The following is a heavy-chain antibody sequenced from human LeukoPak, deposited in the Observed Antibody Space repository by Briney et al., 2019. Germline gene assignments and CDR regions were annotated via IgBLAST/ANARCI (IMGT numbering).Heavy chain of an antibody. D-gene: IGHD3-22*01. CDR2: ISGSGGST. CDR3: AKSVYYYDSSGPRDY. V-gene: IGHV3-23*01. CDR1: GFTFSSYA. J-gene: IGHJ4*02. Sequence: SGGSLRLSCAASGFTFSSYAMSWVRQAPGKGLEWVSAISGSGGSTYYADSVKGRFTISRDNSKNTLYLQMNSLRAEDTAVYYCAKSVYYYDSSGPRDYWGQGTLVTVSS.